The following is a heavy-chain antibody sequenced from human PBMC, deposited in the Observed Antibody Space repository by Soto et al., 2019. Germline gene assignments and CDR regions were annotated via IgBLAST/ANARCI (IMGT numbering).Heavy chain of an antibody. CDR1: GFTFISYG. D-gene: IGHD6-13*01. CDR2: FTTTGRNT. J-gene: IGHJ5*02. V-gene: IGHV3-23*01. CDR3: ARGAAAAGTDWFDA. Sequence: EMQLLESGGGLVQPGGSLRLSCAASGFTFISYGRTGVRQAPGKGLKWVSGFTTTGRNTYYEESVKGRFTISRDNSKNVVYLQMNSLRAEDTAVYYCARGAAAAGTDWFDAWGQGTLVIVSS.